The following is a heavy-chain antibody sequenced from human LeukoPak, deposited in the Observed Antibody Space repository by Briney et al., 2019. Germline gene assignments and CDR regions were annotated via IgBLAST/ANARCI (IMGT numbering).Heavy chain of an antibody. Sequence: GGSLRLSCAASGFTFSNAWMSWVRQAPGKGLEWVGRIKSKTDGGTTDYAAPVKGRFTISRDDSKNTLYLQMNSLKTEDTAVCYCTTDFSYYDILTGYPIDYWGQGTLVTVSS. J-gene: IGHJ4*02. CDR3: TTDFSYYDILTGYPIDY. CDR1: GFTFSNAW. V-gene: IGHV3-15*01. D-gene: IGHD3-9*01. CDR2: IKSKTDGGTT.